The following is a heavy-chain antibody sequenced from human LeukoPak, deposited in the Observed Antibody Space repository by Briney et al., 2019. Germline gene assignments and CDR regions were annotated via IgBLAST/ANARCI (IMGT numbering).Heavy chain of an antibody. V-gene: IGHV3-74*01. CDR2: INTDGSST. CDR1: GFTFSSYW. D-gene: IGHD3-3*01. CDR3: ARRIGGYDFWSGLLDC. J-gene: IGHJ4*02. Sequence: GGSLRLSCAASGFTFSSYWMHWVRQAPGKGLVWVSRINTDGSSTSYADSVKGRFTISRDNAKNTLYLQMNSLRAEDTAVYYCARRIGGYDFWSGLLDCWGQGTLVTVSS.